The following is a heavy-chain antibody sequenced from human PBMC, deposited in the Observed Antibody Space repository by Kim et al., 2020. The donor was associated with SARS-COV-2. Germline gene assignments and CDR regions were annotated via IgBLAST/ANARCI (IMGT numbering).Heavy chain of an antibody. D-gene: IGHD5-12*01. V-gene: IGHV3-21*01. J-gene: IGHJ4*02. CDR1: GFTFSSYS. Sequence: GGSLRLSCAASGFTFSSYSMNWVRQAPGKGLEWVSSISSSSSYIYFADSVTGRFTISRDNAKNSLYLQMNSLRAEDTAVYYCASADIVATTDHLDYWGQGTLVTVSS. CDR3: ASADIVATTDHLDY. CDR2: ISSSSSYI.